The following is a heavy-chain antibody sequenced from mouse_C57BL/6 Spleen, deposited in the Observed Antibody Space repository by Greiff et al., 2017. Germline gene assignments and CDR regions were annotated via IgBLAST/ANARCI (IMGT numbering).Heavy chain of an antibody. D-gene: IGHD2-4*01. CDR1: GFTFTDYY. V-gene: IGHV7-3*01. CDR3: ARDDYDYAMDY. CDR2: IRNKANGYTT. J-gene: IGHJ4*01. Sequence: EVKVVESGGGLVQPGGSLSLSCAASGFTFTDYYMSWVRQPPGKALEWLGFIRNKANGYTTEYSASVKGRFTISRDNSQSILYLQMNALRAEDSATYYCARDDYDYAMDYWGQGTSVTVSS.